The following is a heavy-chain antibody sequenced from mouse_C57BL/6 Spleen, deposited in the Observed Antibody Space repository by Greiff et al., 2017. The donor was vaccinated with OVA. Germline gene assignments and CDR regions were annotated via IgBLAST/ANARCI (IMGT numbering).Heavy chain of an antibody. V-gene: IGHV1-15*01. D-gene: IGHD2-3*01. Sequence: VQRVESGAELVRPGASVTLSCKASGYTFTDYEMHWVKQTPVHGLEWIGAIDPETGGTAYNQKFKGKAILTADKSSSTAYMELRSLTSEDSAVYYWTRSDGYYEDFDVWGTGTTVTVSS. CDR1: GYTFTDYE. J-gene: IGHJ1*03. CDR3: TRSDGYYEDFDV. CDR2: IDPETGGT.